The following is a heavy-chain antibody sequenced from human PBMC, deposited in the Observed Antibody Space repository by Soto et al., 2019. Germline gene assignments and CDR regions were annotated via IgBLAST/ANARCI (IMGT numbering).Heavy chain of an antibody. CDR1: GGSFSGYY. J-gene: IGHJ5*02. CDR2: INHSGST. D-gene: IGHD3-10*01. Sequence: SETLSLTCAVYGGSFSGYYWSWIRQPPGKGLEWIGEINHSGSTNYNPSLKSRVTISVDTSKNQFSLKLSSVTAADTAVYYCARGSDYYGSGSYYRRGNNWFDPWGQGTPVTVYS. V-gene: IGHV4-34*01. CDR3: ARGSDYYGSGSYYRRGNNWFDP.